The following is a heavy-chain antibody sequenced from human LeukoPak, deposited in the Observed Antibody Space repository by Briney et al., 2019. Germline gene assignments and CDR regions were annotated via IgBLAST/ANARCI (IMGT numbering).Heavy chain of an antibody. D-gene: IGHD6-13*01. J-gene: IGHJ6*02. Sequence: GASVKVSCKASGYTFTSYGISWVRQAPGQGLEWMGWISAYNGNTNYAQKFQGRVTMTRNTSISTAYMELSSLRSEDTAVYYCARPTGYSSSWYFPYYYYGMDVWGQGTTVTVSS. CDR1: GYTFTSYG. CDR3: ARPTGYSSSWYFPYYYYGMDV. CDR2: ISAYNGNT. V-gene: IGHV1-18*01.